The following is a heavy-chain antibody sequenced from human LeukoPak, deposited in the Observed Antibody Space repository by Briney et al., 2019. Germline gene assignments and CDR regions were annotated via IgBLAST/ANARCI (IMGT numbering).Heavy chain of an antibody. D-gene: IGHD4-17*01. Sequence: SVKVSCKASGGTFSSYAISWVRQTPGQGLEWMGRIIPIFGTANYAQKFQGRVTITTDESTSTAYMELSSLRSEDTAVYYCARTRIGYGDYIDYWGQGTLVTVSS. V-gene: IGHV1-69*05. CDR3: ARTRIGYGDYIDY. J-gene: IGHJ4*02. CDR1: GGTFSSYA. CDR2: IIPIFGTA.